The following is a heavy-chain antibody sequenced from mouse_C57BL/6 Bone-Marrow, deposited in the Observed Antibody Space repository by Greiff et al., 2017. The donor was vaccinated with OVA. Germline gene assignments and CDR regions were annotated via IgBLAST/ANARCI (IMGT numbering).Heavy chain of an antibody. J-gene: IGHJ3*01. CDR3: ANDFDGAWFAY. CDR1: GYSFTGYY. D-gene: IGHD2-4*01. CDR2: IYPYNGVS. V-gene: IGHV1-31*01. Sequence: EVQLQESGPELVKPGASVKISCKASGYSFTGYYMHWVKQSHGNILDWIGYIYPYNGVSSYNQKFKGKATLTVDKSFSTAYMELRSLTSEDSAVYDCANDFDGAWFAYWGQGTLVTVSA.